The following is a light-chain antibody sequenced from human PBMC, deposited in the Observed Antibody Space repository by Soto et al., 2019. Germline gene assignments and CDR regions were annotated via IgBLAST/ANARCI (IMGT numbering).Light chain of an antibody. CDR3: QQYGSSPRT. J-gene: IGKJ1*01. CDR2: GAS. CDR1: QSVSSN. Sequence: EIVMTQSPATLSVSPGERATLSCRASQSVSSNLAWYQQKPGQAPRLLIYGASSRATGLPDRFNGEGSGTDFTLTISRLEPEDFAVYYCQQYGSSPRTFGQGTKVDIK. V-gene: IGKV3-20*01.